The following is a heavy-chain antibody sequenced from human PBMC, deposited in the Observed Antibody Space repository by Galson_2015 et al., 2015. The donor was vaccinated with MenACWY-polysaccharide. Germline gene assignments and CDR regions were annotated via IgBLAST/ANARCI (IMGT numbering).Heavy chain of an antibody. CDR2: IKSKTDGGTT. J-gene: IGHJ4*02. CDR3: AKDDDVTPFDY. Sequence: SLRLSCAASGFTFSNAWMSWVRQAPGKGLEWVGRIKSKTDGGTTDYAAPVKGRFTISRDDSKNTLYLQMNSLKTEDTAVYYCAKDDDVTPFDYWGQGTLVTVSS. V-gene: IGHV3-15*01. D-gene: IGHD1-1*01. CDR1: GFTFSNAW.